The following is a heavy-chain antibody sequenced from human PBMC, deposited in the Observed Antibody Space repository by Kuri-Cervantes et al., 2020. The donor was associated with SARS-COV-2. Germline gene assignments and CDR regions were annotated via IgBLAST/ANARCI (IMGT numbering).Heavy chain of an antibody. CDR2: IRGSGIIT. J-gene: IGHJ4*02. CDR1: GLAFSNYV. Sequence: GESLKFSCPASGLAFSNYVMSWVRQSPGKGLEWVSSIRGSGIITYYADSVRGRFSISRDNSKNTMYLHINSLRAEDTAVYYCASGGPTVATRFADWGQGTLVTVSS. V-gene: IGHV3-23*01. D-gene: IGHD4-23*01. CDR3: ASGGPTVATRFAD.